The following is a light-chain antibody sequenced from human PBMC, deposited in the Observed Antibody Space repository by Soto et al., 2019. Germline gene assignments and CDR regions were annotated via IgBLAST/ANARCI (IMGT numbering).Light chain of an antibody. CDR1: GSDVGDFNV. J-gene: IGLJ2*01. Sequence: QSALTQPASVSGSPGQSITISCTGTGSDVGDFNVVSWFQQHPDKAPKLMIYEGSKRPSGVSNRFSGSRSGNTASLTISGLQAEDEADYYRCSYVSIINVIFGGGTKVTVL. CDR3: CSYVSIINVI. CDR2: EGS. V-gene: IGLV2-23*01.